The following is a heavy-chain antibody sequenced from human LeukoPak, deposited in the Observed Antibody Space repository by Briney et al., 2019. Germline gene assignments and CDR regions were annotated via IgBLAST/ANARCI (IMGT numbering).Heavy chain of an antibody. V-gene: IGHV1-69*05. CDR3: ASNFWSNQPAGYYYYYYYMDV. D-gene: IGHD3-3*01. CDR1: GYTFTSYD. CDR2: IIPIFGTA. J-gene: IGHJ6*03. Sequence: SVKVSCKASGYTFTSYDINWVRQATGQGLEWMGGIIPIFGTANYAQKFQGRVTITTDESTSTAYMELSSLRSEDTAVYYCASNFWSNQPAGYYYYYYYMDVWGKGTTVTVSS.